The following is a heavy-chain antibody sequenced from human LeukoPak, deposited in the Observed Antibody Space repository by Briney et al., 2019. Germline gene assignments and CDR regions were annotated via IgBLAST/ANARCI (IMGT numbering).Heavy chain of an antibody. CDR3: AIAAADSTSFDY. Sequence: SVKVSCKASGGTFSSYAISWVRQAPGQGLEWMGRIIPILGIANYAQKFQGRVTITADKSTSTAYMELSSLRSEDTAVYYCAIAAADSTSFDYWGQGTLVTVSS. CDR1: GGTFSSYA. D-gene: IGHD6-13*01. V-gene: IGHV1-69*04. CDR2: IIPILGIA. J-gene: IGHJ4*02.